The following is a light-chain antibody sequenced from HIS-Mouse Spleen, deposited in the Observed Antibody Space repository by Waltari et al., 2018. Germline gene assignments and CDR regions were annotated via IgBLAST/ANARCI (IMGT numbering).Light chain of an antibody. Sequence: QSALTQPASVSGSPGQSITISCTGTSRDVGGYNYVPWYQQHPGKAPKLMIYDVSNRPSGVSNRFSGSKSGNTASLTISGLQAEDEADYYCSSYTSSSTLEVVFGGGTKLTVL. V-gene: IGLV2-14*03. CDR2: DVS. J-gene: IGLJ2*01. CDR1: SRDVGGYNY. CDR3: SSYTSSSTLEVV.